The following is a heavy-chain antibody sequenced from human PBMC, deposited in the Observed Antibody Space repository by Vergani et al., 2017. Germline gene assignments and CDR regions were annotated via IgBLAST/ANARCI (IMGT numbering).Heavy chain of an antibody. CDR2: IYPGDSDT. J-gene: IGHJ6*02. V-gene: IGHV5-51*01. CDR1: GYTFTSYW. Sequence: VQLVQSGAEVKEPGESLKISCKVSGYTFTSYWIGWVRQMPGKGLEWMGIIYPGDSDTRYSPSFQGQVTISADKSISTAYLQWSSLKASDTAKYYCARHDGGGGAGLAAGTGPKLGMDVWGQGTTVTVSS. CDR3: ARHDGGGGAGLAAGTGPKLGMDV. D-gene: IGHD6-13*01.